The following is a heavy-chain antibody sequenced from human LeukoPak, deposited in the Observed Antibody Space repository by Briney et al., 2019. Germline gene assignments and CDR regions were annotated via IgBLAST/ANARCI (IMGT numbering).Heavy chain of an antibody. V-gene: IGHV3-23*01. CDR2: ISPSGDIT. CDR1: KFTFSSYA. J-gene: IGHJ1*01. D-gene: IGHD3-16*01. CDR3: AKDDDWGRYKH. Sequence: GGSLRLSCVASKFTFSSYALTWVRQAPGKGLEWVSGISPSGDITYYTDSVRGRFTISRDNFKNTLSLQVNSLRAEDTAMYYCAKDDDWGRYKHWGQGTLVTVSS.